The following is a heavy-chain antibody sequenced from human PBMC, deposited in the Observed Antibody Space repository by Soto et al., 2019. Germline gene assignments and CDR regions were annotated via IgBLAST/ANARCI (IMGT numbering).Heavy chain of an antibody. CDR2: IYYSGST. Sequence: ASETLSLTCTVSGGSVSSGSYYWSWIRQPPGKGLEWIGYIYYSGSTNYNPSLKSRVTISVDTSKNQFSLKLSSVTAADTAVYYCAREPAPYGGNPNWFDPWGQGTLVTVSS. J-gene: IGHJ5*02. D-gene: IGHD2-15*01. CDR1: GGSVSSGSYY. CDR3: AREPAPYGGNPNWFDP. V-gene: IGHV4-61*01.